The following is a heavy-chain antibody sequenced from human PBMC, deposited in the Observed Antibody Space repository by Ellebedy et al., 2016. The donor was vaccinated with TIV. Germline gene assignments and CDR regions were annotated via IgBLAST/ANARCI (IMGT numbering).Heavy chain of an antibody. J-gene: IGHJ4*02. Sequence: GGSLRLXXAASGFTFSSYAMHWVRQAPGKGLEWVAVISYDGSNKYYADSVKGRFTISRDNSKNTLYLQMNSLRAEDTAVYYCARDLAFGRGSYGLDYWGQGTLVTVSS. CDR2: ISYDGSNK. CDR1: GFTFSSYA. CDR3: ARDLAFGRGSYGLDY. V-gene: IGHV3-30-3*01. D-gene: IGHD1-26*01.